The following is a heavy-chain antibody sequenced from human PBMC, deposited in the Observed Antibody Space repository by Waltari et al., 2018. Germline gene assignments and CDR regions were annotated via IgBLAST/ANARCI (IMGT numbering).Heavy chain of an antibody. V-gene: IGHV3-48*03. CDR1: GFTFSNYE. Sequence: EVQVVEPGGDLVQPGGSLRLSCAASGFTFSNYEMNWVRQAPGKGLEWVSYISNSGSTVYYADSVKGRFTISRDNAKNSLYLEMNNLRAEDTAVYYCARPSTEYYYYYYYMDVWGKGTTVTVS. J-gene: IGHJ6*03. CDR2: ISNSGSTV. CDR3: ARPSTEYYYYYYYMDV.